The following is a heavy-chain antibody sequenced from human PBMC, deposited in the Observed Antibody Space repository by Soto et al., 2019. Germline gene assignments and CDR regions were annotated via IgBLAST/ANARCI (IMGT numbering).Heavy chain of an antibody. CDR2: VYYSGTT. CDR1: GGSISSYY. CDR3: ARAGSTWRYFFDY. D-gene: IGHD6-13*01. J-gene: IGHJ4*01. Sequence: QVQLQESGPGLVKPSETLSLTCTVSGGSISSYYWTWIRQPPGQGLEWVGYVYYSGTTYYNPSLQSRVTISVDTSKDQCSLKVKSVTAADTAIYYCARAGSTWRYFFDYWGHGSLVTVSS. V-gene: IGHV4-59*01.